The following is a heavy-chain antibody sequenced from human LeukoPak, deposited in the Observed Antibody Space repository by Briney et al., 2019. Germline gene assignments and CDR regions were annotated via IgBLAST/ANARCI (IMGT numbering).Heavy chain of an antibody. V-gene: IGHV3-48*02. Sequence: AGGSLRLSCAASGFPFSSFNMNWVRQAPGKGLEWVSYISYSSSTIYYADSVKGRFTISRDNAKNSLYLQMNSLRDEDTAVYYCARDLISGHYTFDYWGQGALVTVSS. D-gene: IGHD1-26*01. CDR1: GFPFSSFN. CDR2: ISYSSSTI. J-gene: IGHJ4*02. CDR3: ARDLISGHYTFDY.